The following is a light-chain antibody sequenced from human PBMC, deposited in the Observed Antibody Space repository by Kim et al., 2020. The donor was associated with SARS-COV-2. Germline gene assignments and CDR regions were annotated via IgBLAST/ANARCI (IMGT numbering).Light chain of an antibody. J-gene: IGLJ1*01. V-gene: IGLV2-14*01. Sequence: QSALTQPASVSGSPGQAITISCTGTSSDVGGYNYVSWYQQYPGKAPKLIIYDVTKRPSGVSHRFSGSKSGITASLTISGLQAEDEADYYCISYTSRAIYVFGTGTKVTVL. CDR3: ISYTSRAIYV. CDR2: DVT. CDR1: SSDVGGYNY.